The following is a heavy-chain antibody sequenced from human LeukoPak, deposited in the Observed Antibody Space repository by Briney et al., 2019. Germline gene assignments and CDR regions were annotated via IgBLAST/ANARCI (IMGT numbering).Heavy chain of an antibody. D-gene: IGHD2-15*01. CDR2: IKKDGSEK. CDR3: ARDVRGGHFDY. Sequence: GGSLRLSCAASGFTLTNYWMSWVRQAPGKGLEWVANIKKDGSEKYYEDSVKGRFTISRDNAKNSVYLQMNSLRVEDTAVYYCARDVRGGHFDYWGQGTLVIVSS. CDR1: GFTLTNYW. J-gene: IGHJ4*02. V-gene: IGHV3-7*01.